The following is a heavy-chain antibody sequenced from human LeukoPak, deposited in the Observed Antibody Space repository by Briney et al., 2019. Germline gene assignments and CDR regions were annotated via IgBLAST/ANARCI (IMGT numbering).Heavy chain of an antibody. D-gene: IGHD6-13*01. CDR3: ARSGGYSSSWSL. CDR2: IYYSGST. Sequence: SETLSLTCTVSGGSISTYYWNWIRQPPGKGLEWIGYIYYSGSTNYNPSLKSRVTISVNTSKNQFSLKLNSVTAADTAVYYCARSGGYSSSWSLWGQGTLVTVSS. V-gene: IGHV4-59*01. J-gene: IGHJ4*02. CDR1: GGSISTYY.